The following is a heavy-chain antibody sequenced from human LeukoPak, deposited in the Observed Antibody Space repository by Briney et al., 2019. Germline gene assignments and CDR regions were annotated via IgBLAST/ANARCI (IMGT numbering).Heavy chain of an antibody. D-gene: IGHD6-13*01. CDR3: ARAGPSSSWHQFDY. J-gene: IGHJ4*02. CDR2: IYSGGYT. Sequence: QPGGSLRLSCAVSGFTVSSNYMSWVRQAPGKGLEWVSVIYSGGYTYYADSVKGRFTISRDNSKKGRFTFSRDNSKNMLYLQMNSLRAEDTAVYYCARAGPSSSWHQFDYWGQGTLVTVSS. CDR1: GFTVSSNY. V-gene: IGHV3-66*01.